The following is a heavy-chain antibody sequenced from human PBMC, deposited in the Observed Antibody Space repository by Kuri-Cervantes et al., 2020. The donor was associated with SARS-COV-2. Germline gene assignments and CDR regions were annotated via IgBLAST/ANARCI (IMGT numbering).Heavy chain of an antibody. Sequence: GGSLRLSCAASGFTFSSYAMHWVHQAPGKGLEWVAVISYDGSNKYYADSVKGRFTISGDNSKNTLYLQMNSLRAEDTAVYYCARDYSSSWYKTFDYWGQGTLVTVSS. V-gene: IGHV3-30-3*01. D-gene: IGHD6-13*01. J-gene: IGHJ4*02. CDR1: GFTFSSYA. CDR2: ISYDGSNK. CDR3: ARDYSSSWYKTFDY.